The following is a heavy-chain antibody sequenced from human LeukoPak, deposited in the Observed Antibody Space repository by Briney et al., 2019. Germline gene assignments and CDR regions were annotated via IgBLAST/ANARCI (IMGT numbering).Heavy chain of an antibody. CDR1: GGSISSSSYC. D-gene: IGHD3-22*01. J-gene: IGHJ4*02. V-gene: IGHV4-39*07. CDR3: AREGSYYDSSGYFGY. CDR2: IYYSGST. Sequence: SETLSLTCTVSGGSISSSSYCWGWIRQPPGKGLEWIGSIYYSGSTYYNPSLKSRVTISVDTSKNQFSLKLSSVTAADTAVYYCAREGSYYDSSGYFGYWGQGTLVTVSS.